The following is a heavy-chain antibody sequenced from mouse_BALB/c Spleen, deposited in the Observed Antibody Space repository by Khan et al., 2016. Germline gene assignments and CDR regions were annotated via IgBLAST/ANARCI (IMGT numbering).Heavy chain of an antibody. CDR3: TRDSAGGFAY. Sequence: EVELVESGGGLVKPGGSLKLSCAASGFTFSSYTMSWVRQTPEKRLEWVATISSGGSYTYYPDNMKGRFTISTDNAKNTLYLQMSSLKSEDTAMYYCTRDSAGGFAYWGQGTLVTVSA. CDR1: GFTFSSYT. J-gene: IGHJ3*01. CDR2: ISSGGSYT. V-gene: IGHV5-6-4*01.